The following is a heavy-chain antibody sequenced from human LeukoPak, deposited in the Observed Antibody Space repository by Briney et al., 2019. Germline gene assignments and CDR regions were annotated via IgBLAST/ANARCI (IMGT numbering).Heavy chain of an antibody. J-gene: IGHJ4*02. D-gene: IGHD5-24*01. Sequence: PSETLSLTCNVSGDSVTSESFYWAWIRQPPGKGPEWIGTIYRSGSAYYNPSLKSRVTISVDTSKNQFSLKLSSVTAADTAVYYCAREVRWLQSIDYWGQGTLVTVSS. V-gene: IGHV4-39*07. CDR3: AREVRWLQSIDY. CDR2: IYRSGSA. CDR1: GDSVTSESFY.